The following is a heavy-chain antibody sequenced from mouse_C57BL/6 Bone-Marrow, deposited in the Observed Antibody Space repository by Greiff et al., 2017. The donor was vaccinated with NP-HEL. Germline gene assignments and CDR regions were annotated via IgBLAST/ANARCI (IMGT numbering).Heavy chain of an antibody. V-gene: IGHV14-4*01. CDR1: GFTFTAYS. CDR2: FDPENGDT. Sequence: EVQLQQSGAELVRPGASVKLSCTASGFTFTAYSMHWVKQRPEQCLEWIGWFDPENGDTDYTSKFQGKATITVDKSSNTASLPLSSLTSEDTAVYYCTTVATRYFEGWGTGTTVT. J-gene: IGHJ1*03. CDR3: TTVATRYFEG. D-gene: IGHD1-1*01.